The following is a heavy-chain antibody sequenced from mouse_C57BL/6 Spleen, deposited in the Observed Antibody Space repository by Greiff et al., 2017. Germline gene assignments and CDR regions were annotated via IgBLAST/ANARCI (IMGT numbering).Heavy chain of an antibody. CDR1: GYAFSSYW. J-gene: IGHJ2*01. V-gene: IGHV1-80*01. D-gene: IGHD1-1*01. Sequence: QVQLQQSGAELVKPGASVKISCKASGYAFSSYWMNWVKQRPGKGLEWIGQIYPGDGDTNYNGKFKGKATLTADKSSSTAYMQLSSLTSEDSAVYFCATHYYGSSYVDYWGQGTTLTVSS. CDR2: IYPGDGDT. CDR3: ATHYYGSSYVDY.